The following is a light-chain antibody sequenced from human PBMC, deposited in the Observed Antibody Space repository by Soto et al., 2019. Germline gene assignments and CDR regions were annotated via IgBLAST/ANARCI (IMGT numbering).Light chain of an antibody. Sequence: QSALTQPASVSGSPGQSITISCAGTSADIGAFNYVSWYQHHPGKAPKLLIYDVSDRPSGGSTRFSASKSANTASLTISGRQADDEADYSCSSYSTSSALVFGGGTKLTVL. CDR1: SADIGAFNY. J-gene: IGLJ2*01. V-gene: IGLV2-14*03. CDR2: DVS. CDR3: SSYSTSSALV.